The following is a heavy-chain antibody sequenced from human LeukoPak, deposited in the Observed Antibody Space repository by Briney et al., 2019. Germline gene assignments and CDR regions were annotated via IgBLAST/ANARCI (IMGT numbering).Heavy chain of an antibody. CDR1: GFTFENYA. Sequence: GGPLRLSCAASGFTFENYAMSWVRQAPGKGLDWVSAITGDGRDTYHADSVKGRFTISRDNSRNTLFLQMNSLRVEDSAVYYCAKGSRTSRPYYFDFWGQGTLVTVPS. CDR2: ITGDGRDT. CDR3: AKGSRTSRPYYFDF. J-gene: IGHJ4*02. V-gene: IGHV3-23*01. D-gene: IGHD1-7*01.